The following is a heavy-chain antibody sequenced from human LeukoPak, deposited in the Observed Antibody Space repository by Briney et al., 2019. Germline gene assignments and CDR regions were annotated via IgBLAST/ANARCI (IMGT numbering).Heavy chain of an antibody. CDR2: ISAYNGNT. J-gene: IGHJ4*02. CDR1: GYTFTSYG. CDR3: ARANSSGWTGYYFDY. D-gene: IGHD6-19*01. Sequence: ASVKVSCKASGYTFTSYGISWVRQAPGQGLEWMGWISAYNGNTNYAQKLQGRVTMTTDTSTSTAYMELRSLRSDDTAVYYRARANSSGWTGYYFDYWGQGTLVTVSS. V-gene: IGHV1-18*01.